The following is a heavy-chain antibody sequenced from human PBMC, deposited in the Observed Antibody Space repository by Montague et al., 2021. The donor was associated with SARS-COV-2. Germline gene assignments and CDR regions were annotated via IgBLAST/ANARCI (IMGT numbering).Heavy chain of an antibody. D-gene: IGHD3-22*01. Sequence: SETLSLTCAVYGGSFSGYHWTWIRQSPGKGLEWIGEINTSGGTNYNPSLKSRITISGDTSKNQFSLKLTSVTAADTAVYYCARGRIDVNMIVVVVAGAYFYMDVWGKGTTGTVSS. CDR3: ARGRIDVNMIVVVVAGAYFYMDV. J-gene: IGHJ6*03. CDR1: GGSFSGYH. CDR2: INTSGGT. V-gene: IGHV4-34*01.